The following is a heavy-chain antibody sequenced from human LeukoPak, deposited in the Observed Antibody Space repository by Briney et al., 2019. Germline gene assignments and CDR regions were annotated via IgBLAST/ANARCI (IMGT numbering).Heavy chain of an antibody. CDR2: ISYDGSNK. V-gene: IGHV3-30*18. J-gene: IGHJ4*02. Sequence: PGGSLRLSCAASGFTFNSYVMHWVRQAPGKGLEWVAVISYDGSNKYYADSVKGRFTISRDNSENTPYLQMNSLRAEDTAVYYCAKVTSSGWYSLDYWGQGTLVTVSS. CDR3: AKVTSSGWYSLDY. CDR1: GFTFNSYV. D-gene: IGHD6-19*01.